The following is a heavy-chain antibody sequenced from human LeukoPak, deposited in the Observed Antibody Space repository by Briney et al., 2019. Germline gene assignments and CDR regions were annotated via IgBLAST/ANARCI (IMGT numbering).Heavy chain of an antibody. V-gene: IGHV3-23*01. CDR2: ISGSGGST. CDR1: GFTFSSYA. CDR3: AKEVIVGVSFDY. D-gene: IGHD1-26*01. Sequence: GGSLRLSCAASGFTFSSYAMSWVRQAPGKGLEWVAAISGSGGSTYYADSVKGRFTSSRDNFKNTLYLQMNSLRAEDTAVYYCAKEVIVGVSFDYWGQGTLVTVSS. J-gene: IGHJ4*02.